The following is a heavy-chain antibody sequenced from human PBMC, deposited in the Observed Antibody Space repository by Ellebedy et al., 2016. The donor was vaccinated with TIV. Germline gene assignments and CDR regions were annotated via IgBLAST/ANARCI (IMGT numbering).Heavy chain of an antibody. V-gene: IGHV1-18*04. CDR2: ISAYNGNT. Sequence: ASVKVSCXASGYTFTGYYMHWVRQAPEQGLEWMGWISAYNGNTDYAQKFQGRIMMTTDTSRKTAYMELASLRSDDTAVYYCARDTPSNDYGDYEYNGMDVWGQGTTVTVSS. D-gene: IGHD4-17*01. J-gene: IGHJ6*02. CDR1: GYTFTGYY. CDR3: ARDTPSNDYGDYEYNGMDV.